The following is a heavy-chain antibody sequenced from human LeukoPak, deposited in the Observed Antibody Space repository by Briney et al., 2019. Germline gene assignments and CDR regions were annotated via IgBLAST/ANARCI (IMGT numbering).Heavy chain of an antibody. J-gene: IGHJ4*02. CDR3: ARDVTYGSGTYLGH. V-gene: IGHV3-7*01. CDR1: GFSFSNYW. D-gene: IGHD3-10*01. CDR2: IKQDGNEK. Sequence: PGGSLRLSCVASGFSFSNYWMSWVRQAPGRGLEWVANIKQDGNEKYYVDSVKGRFTISRDNAKKSLYPQMNSLRADDTAVYYCARDVTYGSGTYLGHRDQGALVTVSS.